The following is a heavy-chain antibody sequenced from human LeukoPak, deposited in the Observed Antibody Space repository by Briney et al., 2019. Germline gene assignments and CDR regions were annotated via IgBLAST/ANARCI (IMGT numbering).Heavy chain of an antibody. CDR1: GFTFSSYS. D-gene: IGHD6-19*01. CDR2: ISSSSTI. Sequence: GGSLRLSCAASGFTFSSYSMNWVRQAPGKGLEWVSYISSSSTIYYADSVKGRFTISRDNAKNSLYLQMNSLRAEDTAVYYCAILGIAVAGTGYWGQGTLVTVSS. CDR3: AILGIAVAGTGY. J-gene: IGHJ4*02. V-gene: IGHV3-48*04.